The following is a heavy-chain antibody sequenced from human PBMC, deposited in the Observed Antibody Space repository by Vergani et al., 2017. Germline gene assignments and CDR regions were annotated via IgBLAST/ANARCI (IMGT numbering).Heavy chain of an antibody. CDR1: GGSFSGYY. J-gene: IGHJ5*02. CDR3: ARGQSWFDP. Sequence: QVQLPQWGAGLLKPSETLSLTCAVYGGSFSGYYWSWIRQPPGKGREWIGEINHSGSTNYNPSLKSRVTISVDASKNQFSLKRSSVTAADTAVYYCARGQSWFDPWGQGTLVTVSS. V-gene: IGHV4-34*01. CDR2: INHSGST.